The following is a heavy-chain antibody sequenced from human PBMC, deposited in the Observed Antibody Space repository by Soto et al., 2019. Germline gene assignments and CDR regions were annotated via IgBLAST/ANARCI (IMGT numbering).Heavy chain of an antibody. CDR2: IYYSDSI. J-gene: IGHJ5*02. D-gene: IGHD2-8*01. CDR1: GGSISTGY. CDR3: ARSQLMVYDNWFDP. Sequence: SETLSLTCTVSGGSISTGYWTWIRQPPEKGLEWIGYIYYSDSINYSPSLKSRVTISVDTSKNQFSLKLSSVTAADTAVYYCARSQLMVYDNWFDPWGQGTLVTVSS. V-gene: IGHV4-59*12.